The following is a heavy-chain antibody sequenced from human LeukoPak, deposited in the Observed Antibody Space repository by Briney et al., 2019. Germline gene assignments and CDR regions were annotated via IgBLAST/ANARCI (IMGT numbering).Heavy chain of an antibody. CDR3: ARQYNTAVGAFDI. D-gene: IGHD6-19*01. Sequence: GESLKIPCKGSGYRFTNYWIGWVRQMPGKGLEWMGIIYPGDSYTRYSPSFQGQVTISADTSISTAYLQWSSLKAPDTAMYYCARQYNTAVGAFDIWGQGTMVTVSS. J-gene: IGHJ3*02. CDR2: IYPGDSYT. CDR1: GYRFTNYW. V-gene: IGHV5-51*01.